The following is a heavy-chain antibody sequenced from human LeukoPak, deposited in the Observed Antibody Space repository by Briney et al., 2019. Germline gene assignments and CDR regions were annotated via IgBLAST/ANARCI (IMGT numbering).Heavy chain of an antibody. J-gene: IGHJ4*02. V-gene: IGHV3-21*04. Sequence: GGSLRLSCAASGFTFSSYSMNWVRQAPGKGLEWVSSISSSSSYIYYADSVKGRFTISRDNAKNSLYLQMNSLRAEDTAVYYCAKEGVGELGHRYFDWPLDDWGQGTLVTVSS. CDR3: AKEGVGELGHRYFDWPLDD. CDR1: GFTFSSYS. CDR2: ISSSSSYI. D-gene: IGHD3-9*01.